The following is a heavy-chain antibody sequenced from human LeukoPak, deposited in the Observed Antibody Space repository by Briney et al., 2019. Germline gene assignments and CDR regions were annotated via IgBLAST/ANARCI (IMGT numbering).Heavy chain of an antibody. V-gene: IGHV5-51*01. CDR1: GYSFTTYW. Sequence: GESLKISCRGSGYSFTTYWIGWVRQMPGKGLEWMGIIYPGDSDTRYSPSFQGQVTISADKSITTAYLQWSSLKASDTAMYYCARRTMVRGIDYWGQGTLVTVSS. CDR3: ARRTMVRGIDY. CDR2: IYPGDSDT. J-gene: IGHJ4*02. D-gene: IGHD3-10*01.